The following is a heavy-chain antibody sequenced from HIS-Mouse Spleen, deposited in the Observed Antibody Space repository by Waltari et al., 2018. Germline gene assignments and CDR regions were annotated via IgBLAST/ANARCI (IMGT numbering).Heavy chain of an antibody. CDR3: AISSSEDYYYGMDV. J-gene: IGHJ6*02. Sequence: QVQLQESGPGLVKPSETLSLTCTVSGYSISSGYYWGWIRQPPGKGLEWIGSIYHSGRTYDNPSLKSRVTISVDTSKNQFSLKLSSVTAADTAVYYCAISSSEDYYYGMDVWGQGTTVTVSS. CDR1: GYSISSGYY. CDR2: IYHSGRT. V-gene: IGHV4-38-2*02. D-gene: IGHD6-6*01.